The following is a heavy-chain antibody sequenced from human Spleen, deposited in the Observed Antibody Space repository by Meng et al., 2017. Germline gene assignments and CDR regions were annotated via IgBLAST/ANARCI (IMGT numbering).Heavy chain of an antibody. CDR3: VNHSSDWSLDS. CDR1: GYTYTDYQ. Sequence: QVQLVQAGADVKKPGASVKVSCKASGYTYTDYQTDWVRQAPGQGLEWMGWIQPSGHPTYAQKFQGRVTMTIDTSTTTASMELRSLRSDDSALYYCVNHSSDWSLDSWGQGTLVTVSS. CDR2: IQPSGHP. D-gene: IGHD6-19*01. J-gene: IGHJ4*02. V-gene: IGHV1-18*01.